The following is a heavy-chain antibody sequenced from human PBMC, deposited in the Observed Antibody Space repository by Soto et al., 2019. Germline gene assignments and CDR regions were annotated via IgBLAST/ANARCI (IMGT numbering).Heavy chain of an antibody. Sequence: ASVKVACKASGYTFTSYYMHWVRQAPGQGLEWMGIINPSGGGTSYARKFQGRVTMTRDTSTSTVYMELSSLRSEDTAVYYCAAILIAAAGLDYWGQGTLVTVSS. CDR1: GYTFTSYY. J-gene: IGHJ4*02. V-gene: IGHV1-46*01. CDR3: AAILIAAAGLDY. D-gene: IGHD6-13*01. CDR2: INPSGGGT.